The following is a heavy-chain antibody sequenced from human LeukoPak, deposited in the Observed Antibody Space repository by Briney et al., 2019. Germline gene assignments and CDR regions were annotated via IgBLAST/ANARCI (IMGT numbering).Heavy chain of an antibody. CDR3: ATKGGGYCSSSSCYIYDY. D-gene: IGHD2-2*02. J-gene: IGHJ4*02. CDR1: GYTFTTYG. V-gene: IGHV1-18*01. Sequence: ASVKVSCKASGYTFTTYGVTWVRQAPGQGLEWMGWISAYNDNTNYAQKLQGRVTMTADTSTSTAYMELRSLRYDDTAVYYCATKGGGYCSSSSCYIYDYWGQGTLVTVPS. CDR2: ISAYNDNT.